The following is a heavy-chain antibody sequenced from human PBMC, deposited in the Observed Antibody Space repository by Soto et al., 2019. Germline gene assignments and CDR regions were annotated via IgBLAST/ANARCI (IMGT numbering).Heavy chain of an antibody. CDR3: ARGHRQGEGFDP. J-gene: IGHJ5*02. V-gene: IGHV1-46*01. CDR2: INPSGGSA. CDR1: GYTFTNYY. Sequence: QVQLMQSGAEVKKPGASVRISCKASGYTFTNYYMHWVRQAPGQGLEWMGIINPSGGSASYAQKFQGRPTVTRDTSASTVHMELSSLTSEDTAIYYCARGHRQGEGFDPWGQGTLVTVSS. D-gene: IGHD3-16*01.